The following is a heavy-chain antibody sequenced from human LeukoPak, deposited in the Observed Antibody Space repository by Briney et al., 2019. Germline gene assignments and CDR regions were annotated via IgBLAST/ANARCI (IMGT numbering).Heavy chain of an antibody. CDR1: GYRFTTYW. CDR2: IYPGDSDT. D-gene: IGHD2-2*02. V-gene: IGHV5-51*01. CDR3: ARRSCGRTSCYTGVDY. Sequence: GDSLKISCKASGYRFTTYWIAWVRQMPGKGLEWMGIIYPGDSDTRYSPSFQGQVTISADKSLSTAYLQWSSLKASDTAMYYCARRSCGRTSCYTGVDYWGQGTLVTVSS. J-gene: IGHJ4*02.